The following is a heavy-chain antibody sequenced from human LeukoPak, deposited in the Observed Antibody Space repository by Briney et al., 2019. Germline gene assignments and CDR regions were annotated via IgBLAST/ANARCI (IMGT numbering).Heavy chain of an antibody. V-gene: IGHV4-39*07. CDR2: IYYSGST. CDR1: GASISSGSYY. J-gene: IGHJ4*02. CDR3: IRENPQQGSEDY. Sequence: SETLSLTCTVSGASISSGSYYWGWIRQPPEKGLEWIGTIYYSGSTYYNPSLKSRLTISVDTSRNQFSLRLSSVTAADTAVYYCIRENPQQGSEDYWGQGTLVTVSS. D-gene: IGHD3-10*01.